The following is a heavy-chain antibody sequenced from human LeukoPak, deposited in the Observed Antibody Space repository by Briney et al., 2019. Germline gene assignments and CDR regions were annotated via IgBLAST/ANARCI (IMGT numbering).Heavy chain of an antibody. D-gene: IGHD2-2*01. Sequence: ASVKVSCKASGYTFTSYDINWVRQATGQGLEWMGWMNPNSGNTGYAQKFQGRVTMTRNTSISTAYMELSSLRSEDTAVYYCAGRPYCSSTSCPRGAFDIWGHGTMVTVSS. CDR3: AGRPYCSSTSCPRGAFDI. CDR1: GYTFTSYD. CDR2: MNPNSGNT. V-gene: IGHV1-8*01. J-gene: IGHJ3*02.